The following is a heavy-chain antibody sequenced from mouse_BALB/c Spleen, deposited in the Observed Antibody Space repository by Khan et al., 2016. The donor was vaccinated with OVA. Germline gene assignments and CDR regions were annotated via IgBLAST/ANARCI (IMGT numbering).Heavy chain of an antibody. V-gene: IGHV3-2*02. CDR3: ARGNYYGYAMDY. CDR1: GYSITSNYA. J-gene: IGHJ4*01. CDR2: ISYSGST. Sequence: EVQLQESGPGLVKPSQSLSLTCTVTGYSITSNYAWNWIRQFPGNKLEWMGHISYSGSTSYNPSLKSRISITRDTSKNQFFLQLSSVTTEDTATYYCARGNYYGYAMDYWGQGTSVTVSS. D-gene: IGHD1-1*01.